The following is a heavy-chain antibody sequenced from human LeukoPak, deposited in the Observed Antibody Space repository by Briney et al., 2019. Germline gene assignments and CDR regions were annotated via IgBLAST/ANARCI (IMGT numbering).Heavy chain of an antibody. V-gene: IGHV3-11*01. Sequence: NPGGSLRLSCAASGFTFSDYYMSWIRQAPGKGLEWVSYISSSGSTIYYAGSVKGRFTISRDNAKNSLYLQMNSLRAEDTAVYYCARATVVRLDNWFDPWGQGTLVTVSS. CDR1: GFTFSDYY. J-gene: IGHJ5*02. CDR2: ISSSGSTI. D-gene: IGHD4-23*01. CDR3: ARATVVRLDNWFDP.